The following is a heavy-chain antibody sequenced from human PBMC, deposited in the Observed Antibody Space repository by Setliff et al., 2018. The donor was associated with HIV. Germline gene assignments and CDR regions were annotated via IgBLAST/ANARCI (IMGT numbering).Heavy chain of an antibody. V-gene: IGHV4-39*01. CDR1: GVSINRTDHY. CDR2: VSQSGST. CDR3: ARRGRDGVLIVFATGFDP. Sequence: PSETLSLTCSVSGVSINRTDHYWGWIRQSPGKRLEWIGSVSQSGSTNYNPSLKSRVTISVDTSKTQFSLKLNSVTAADTAVYYCARRGRDGVLIVFATGFDPWGQGTLVTVSS. J-gene: IGHJ5*02. D-gene: IGHD2-8*01.